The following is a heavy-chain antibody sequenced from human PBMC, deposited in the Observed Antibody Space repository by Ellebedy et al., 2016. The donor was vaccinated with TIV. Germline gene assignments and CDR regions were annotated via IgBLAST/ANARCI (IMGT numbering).Heavy chain of an antibody. J-gene: IGHJ4*02. CDR2: IYYSGST. V-gene: IGHV4-39*01. D-gene: IGHD1-26*01. CDR3: ARHESGSYDFDY. Sequence: SETLSLTXTVSGGSISSSSYYWGWIRQPPGKGLEWIGSIYYSGSTYYNPSLKSRVTISVDTSKNQFSLKLSSVTAADTAVYYCARHESGSYDFDYWGQGTLVTVSS. CDR1: GGSISSSSYY.